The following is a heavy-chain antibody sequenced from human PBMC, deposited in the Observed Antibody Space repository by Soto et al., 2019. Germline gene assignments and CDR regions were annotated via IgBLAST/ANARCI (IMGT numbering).Heavy chain of an antibody. CDR1: GGSFSGYY. CDR3: ARLPGIAAVVNYYYGMDV. J-gene: IGHJ6*02. Sequence: PSETLSLTCAVYGGSFSGYYWSWIRQPPGKGLEWIGEINHSGSTNYNPSLKSRVTISVDTSKNQFSLKLSSVTAADTAVYYCARLPGIAAVVNYYYGMDVWGQGTTVTVSS. CDR2: INHSGST. V-gene: IGHV4-34*01. D-gene: IGHD6-13*01.